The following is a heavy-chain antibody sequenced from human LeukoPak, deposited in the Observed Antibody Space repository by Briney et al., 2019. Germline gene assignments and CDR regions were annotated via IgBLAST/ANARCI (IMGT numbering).Heavy chain of an antibody. CDR3: AKGVNYYYYYGMDV. V-gene: IGHV3-23*01. Sequence: GGSLRLSCAASEFTFSNYAMRWVRQAPGKGLEWVSAISGSGGSTYFADSVKGRFTISRDNSKNTLYLQMNSLRAEDTAVYYCAKGVNYYYYYGMDVWGQGTTVTVSS. CDR1: EFTFSNYA. CDR2: ISGSGGST. J-gene: IGHJ6*02. D-gene: IGHD3-3*01.